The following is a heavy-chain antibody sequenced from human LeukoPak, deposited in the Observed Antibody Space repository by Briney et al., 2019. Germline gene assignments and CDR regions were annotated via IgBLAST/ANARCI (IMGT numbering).Heavy chain of an antibody. CDR1: GFTFSNYG. V-gene: IGHV3-23*01. CDR2: ISGSGGST. J-gene: IGHJ4*02. Sequence: GGSLRLSCAASGFTFSNYGMSWVRQAPGKGLEWVSAISGSGGSTYYADSVKGRFTISRDNSKNTLYLQMNSLRAEDTAVYYCAKDEANRYYDFWSGSIDYWGQGTLVTVSS. D-gene: IGHD3-3*01. CDR3: AKDEANRYYDFWSGSIDY.